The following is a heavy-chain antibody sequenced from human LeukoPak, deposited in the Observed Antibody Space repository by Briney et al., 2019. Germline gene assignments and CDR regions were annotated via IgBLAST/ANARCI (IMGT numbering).Heavy chain of an antibody. J-gene: IGHJ5*02. V-gene: IGHV3-73*01. Sequence: PGGSLRLSCAASGFTFSGSAIHWVRQSSGKGLEWVGQIDKKDKGYATATAYAASVKGRFTISRDDSINTAYLQMKSLKTEDTALYYCTRDSGTYHWFDPWGQGTRFTVSS. CDR1: GFTFSGSA. CDR3: TRDSGTYHWFDP. D-gene: IGHD1-26*01. CDR2: IDKKDKGYATAT.